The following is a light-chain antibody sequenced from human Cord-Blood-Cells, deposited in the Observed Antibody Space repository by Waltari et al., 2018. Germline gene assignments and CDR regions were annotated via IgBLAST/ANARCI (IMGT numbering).Light chain of an antibody. V-gene: IGKV1-39*01. Sequence: DIQMTQSPSSLSASVGDRVTITCRASQSISSYLNWYQQKPGTAPKLLIYAASSLQSGVPSRFSSSGSRTDFTLTISSLQPEDFATYYCQQSYSTPLTFGGGTKVEIK. J-gene: IGKJ4*01. CDR1: QSISSY. CDR3: QQSYSTPLT. CDR2: AAS.